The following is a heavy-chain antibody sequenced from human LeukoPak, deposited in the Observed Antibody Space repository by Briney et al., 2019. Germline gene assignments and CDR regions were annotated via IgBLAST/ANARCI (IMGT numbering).Heavy chain of an antibody. CDR3: ATYRQVLLPFES. CDR2: IFPSGGEI. D-gene: IGHD2-8*02. J-gene: IGHJ4*02. V-gene: IGHV3-23*01. Sequence: GGSLRLSCAASGFTFDDYGMSWVRQAPGKGLEWVSSIFPSGGEIHYADSVRGRFTTSRDNSKSTLSLQMNSLRAEDTAIYYCATYRQVLLPFESWGQGTLVTVSS. CDR1: GFTFDDYG.